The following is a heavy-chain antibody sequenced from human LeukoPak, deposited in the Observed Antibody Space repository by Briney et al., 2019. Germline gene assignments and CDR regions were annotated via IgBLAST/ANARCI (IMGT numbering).Heavy chain of an antibody. D-gene: IGHD3-3*01. CDR3: AKSEQSVGYDFWSGKPDYYFDY. J-gene: IGHJ4*02. CDR2: ISSSGSTI. Sequence: PGGSLRLSCAASGFTFGDYYMSWIRQAPGKGLEWVSYISSSGSTIYYADSVKGRFTISRDNSKNTLYLQMNSLRAEDTAVYYCAKSEQSVGYDFWSGKPDYYFDYWGQGTLVTVSS. V-gene: IGHV3-11*01. CDR1: GFTFGDYY.